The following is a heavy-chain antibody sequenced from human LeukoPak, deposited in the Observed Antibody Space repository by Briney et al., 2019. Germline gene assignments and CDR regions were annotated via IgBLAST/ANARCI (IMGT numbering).Heavy chain of an antibody. Sequence: ASVKVSCKPSRGTFSSYAISWVRQAPGQGLEWMGRIIPILGIANYAQKFQGRVTITADKSTSTAYMELSSLRSEDTAVYYCARGLREGSGWYAVDYWGQGTLVTVSS. CDR2: IIPILGIA. V-gene: IGHV1-69*04. J-gene: IGHJ4*02. D-gene: IGHD6-19*01. CDR3: ARGLREGSGWYAVDY. CDR1: RGTFSSYA.